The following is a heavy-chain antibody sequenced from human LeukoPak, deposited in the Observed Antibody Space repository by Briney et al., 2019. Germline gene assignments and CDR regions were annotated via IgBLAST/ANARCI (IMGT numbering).Heavy chain of an antibody. Sequence: GWSLRLSCAASGFTFSTYTVYWVRHPPGKRLEWVSIIGGSGGGIHYADSVKGRFTISRDNSKNALYLQMNSLRVEDTAVYYCAIDPNWGTHSWGQGVLVTVSS. J-gene: IGHJ4*02. V-gene: IGHV3-23*01. CDR3: AIDPNWGTHS. CDR2: IGGSGGGI. D-gene: IGHD7-27*01. CDR1: GFTFSTYT.